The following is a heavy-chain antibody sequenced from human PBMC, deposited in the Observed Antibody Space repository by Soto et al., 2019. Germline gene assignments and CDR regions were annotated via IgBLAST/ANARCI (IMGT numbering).Heavy chain of an antibody. V-gene: IGHV3-64*01. Sequence: EVQLVESGGGLVQPGGSLRLSCAASGFTFSFYAMHWVRQAPGKGLEYVSAISSNGVTTYHANSVKGRFTISRDNSKNTLYLQLGRLRAEDMAVYYCARGGYCTNGVCARSFDLWGQGKLVTVSS. D-gene: IGHD2-8*01. CDR2: ISSNGVTT. CDR1: GFTFSFYA. CDR3: ARGGYCTNGVCARSFDL. J-gene: IGHJ3*01.